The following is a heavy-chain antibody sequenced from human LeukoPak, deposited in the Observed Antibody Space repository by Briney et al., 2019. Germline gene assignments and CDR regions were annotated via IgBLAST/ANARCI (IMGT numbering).Heavy chain of an antibody. D-gene: IGHD2-15*01. V-gene: IGHV3-23*01. CDR2: IGGRGGRP. CDR1: GFTFPGYA. CDR3: AKDDPLGYCSGGSCYLGNFNY. J-gene: IGHJ4*02. Sequence: GGSLRLSCAASGFTFPGYAMGWAGRPPGRGLGWVSPIGGRGGRPYYADSVKGRFTISRDNSKNTLYLQMNSLRAEDTAVYYCAKDDPLGYCSGGSCYLGNFNYWGQGTLVTVSS.